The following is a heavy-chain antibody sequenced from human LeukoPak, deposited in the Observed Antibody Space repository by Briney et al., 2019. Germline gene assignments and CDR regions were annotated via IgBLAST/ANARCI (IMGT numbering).Heavy chain of an antibody. Sequence: GGSLRLSCAASGFTFSSYGMSWVRQAPGKGLEWVSSISGSGGNTYYADSVKGRFTISRDNSKSTVYLQMNSLRAEDTAVYHCAKTNGFYDYWGQGTLVTVSS. CDR1: GFTFSSYG. J-gene: IGHJ4*02. D-gene: IGHD3-22*01. V-gene: IGHV3-23*01. CDR2: ISGSGGNT. CDR3: AKTNGFYDY.